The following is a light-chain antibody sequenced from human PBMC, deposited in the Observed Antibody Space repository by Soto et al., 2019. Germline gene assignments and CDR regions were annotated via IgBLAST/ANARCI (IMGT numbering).Light chain of an antibody. CDR2: GAS. CDR3: QQYGSSPRT. CDR1: QSVSYSY. J-gene: IGKJ1*01. Sequence: EIVLTQSPGTLSLSPGERATLSCRARQSVSYSYLAWYQQKPGQAPRLLIYGASSRATGIPDRFSGSGSGTDFTLTISRLEPEDFAVYYCQQYGSSPRTFGQGTKVEIK. V-gene: IGKV3-20*01.